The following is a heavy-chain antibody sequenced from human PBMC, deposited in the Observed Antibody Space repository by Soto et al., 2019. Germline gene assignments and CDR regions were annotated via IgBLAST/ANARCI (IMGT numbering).Heavy chain of an antibody. J-gene: IGHJ4*02. D-gene: IGHD6-6*01. V-gene: IGHV4-31*03. CDR2: IYYSGST. CDR1: GGSISSGGYY. CDR3: ARRGSSSGVHFDY. Sequence: SETLSLTCTVSGGSISSGGYYWSWIRQHPGKGLEWIGYIYYSGSTYYNPSLKSRVTISVDTSKNQFSLKLSSVTAADTAVYYCARRGSSSGVHFDYWGQGTLVTVSS.